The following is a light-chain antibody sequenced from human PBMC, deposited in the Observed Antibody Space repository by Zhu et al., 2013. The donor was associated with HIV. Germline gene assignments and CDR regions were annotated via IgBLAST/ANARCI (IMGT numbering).Light chain of an antibody. CDR3: CSYTTSSTYV. CDR1: NSDVGSYNR. V-gene: IGLV2-18*02. J-gene: IGLJ1*01. Sequence: QSALTQPPSVSGSPGHSVTISCTGTNSDVGSYNRVSWYQQPPGAAPKLLIYEVTYRPSGVPHRFSGSKSGNTASLTISGLQAEDEADYYCCSYTTSSTYVFGTGTKVTVL. CDR2: EVT.